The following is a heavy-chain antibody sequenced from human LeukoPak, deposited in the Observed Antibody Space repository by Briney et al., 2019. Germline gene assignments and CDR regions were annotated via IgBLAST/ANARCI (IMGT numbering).Heavy chain of an antibody. CDR2: IYYSGST. Sequence: SETLSLTCTVSGGSISSGDYYWSWIRQPPGKGLEWIGYIYYSGSTYYNPSLKSRVTISVDTSKNQFSLKLSSVTAADTAVYYCAREVLILTGYYRNSYYFDYWGQGTLVTVSS. J-gene: IGHJ4*02. V-gene: IGHV4-30-4*01. CDR3: AREVLILTGYYRNSYYFDY. CDR1: GGSISSGDYY. D-gene: IGHD3-9*01.